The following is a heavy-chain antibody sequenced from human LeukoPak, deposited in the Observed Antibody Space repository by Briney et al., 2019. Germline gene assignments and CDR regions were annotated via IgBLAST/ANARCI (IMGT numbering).Heavy chain of an antibody. Sequence: ASVKVSCKASGYTFTNYYMHWVRQAPGQGLEWMGKINPSGDSTSYAQKFQGRITMTRDTSTSTVYMELSSLRFEDTAVYYCARSAEYGSGSYYYGMDVWGQGTTVIVSS. CDR3: ARSAEYGSGSYYYGMDV. J-gene: IGHJ6*02. D-gene: IGHD3-10*01. CDR1: GYTFTNYY. V-gene: IGHV1-46*01. CDR2: INPSGDST.